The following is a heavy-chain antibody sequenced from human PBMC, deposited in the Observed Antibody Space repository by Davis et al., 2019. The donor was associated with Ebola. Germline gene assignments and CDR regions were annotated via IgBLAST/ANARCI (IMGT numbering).Heavy chain of an antibody. J-gene: IGHJ4*02. CDR3: AKDPTGGTRGYFDY. CDR2: VTLDGART. V-gene: IGHV3-43D*04. CDR1: GFTFGDYD. Sequence: GESLKISCAASGFTFGDYDMHWVRQAPGKGLEWVSLVTLDGARTNYADSVKGRFTISRDNSKNTLYLQMNSLRAEDSAVYHCAKDPTGGTRGYFDYWGQGTLVTVSS. D-gene: IGHD4-17*01.